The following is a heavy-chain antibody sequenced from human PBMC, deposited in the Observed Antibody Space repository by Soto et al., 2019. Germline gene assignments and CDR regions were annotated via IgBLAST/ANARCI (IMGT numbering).Heavy chain of an antibody. CDR1: GFTFGDYA. D-gene: IGHD6-19*01. CDR2: IRSKAYGGTT. CDR3: TRDRIAVAVLPDY. J-gene: IGHJ4*02. V-gene: IGHV3-49*03. Sequence: GGSLRLSCTASGFTFGDYAMSWFRQAPGKGLEWVGFIRSKAYGGTTEYAASVKGRFTISRDDSKSIAYLQMNSLKTEDTAVYYCTRDRIAVAVLPDYWGQGTLVTAPQ.